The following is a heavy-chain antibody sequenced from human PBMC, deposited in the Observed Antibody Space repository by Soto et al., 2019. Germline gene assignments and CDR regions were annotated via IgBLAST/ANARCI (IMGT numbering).Heavy chain of an antibody. J-gene: IGHJ4*02. Sequence: ASVKVSWKASGYTFTVYYLHWVRQAPGQGLEWMGWINPNSGGTNYAQKFQGRVTMTRDTSISTAYMELSRLSSDDTADYYCARVYTSGWNYFDYWGQGTQVTVSS. CDR2: INPNSGGT. D-gene: IGHD6-19*01. V-gene: IGHV1-2*02. CDR3: ARVYTSGWNYFDY. CDR1: GYTFTVYY.